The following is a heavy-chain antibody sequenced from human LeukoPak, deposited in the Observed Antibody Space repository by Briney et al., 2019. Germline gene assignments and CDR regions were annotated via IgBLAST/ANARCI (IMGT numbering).Heavy chain of an antibody. Sequence: PSETLSLTCTVSGYSISSGYYWGWIRQPPGKGLEWIGSIYHSGSTYYNPSLKSRVTISVDTSKNQFSLKLSSVTAADTAVYYCARVDDYSTMRLYYYYYYMDVWGKGTTVTVSS. CDR2: IYHSGST. J-gene: IGHJ6*03. D-gene: IGHD4-11*01. V-gene: IGHV4-38-2*02. CDR1: GYSISSGYY. CDR3: ARVDDYSTMRLYYYYYYMDV.